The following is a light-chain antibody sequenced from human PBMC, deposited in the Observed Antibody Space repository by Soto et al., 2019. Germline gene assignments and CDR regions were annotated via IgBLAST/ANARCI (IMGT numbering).Light chain of an antibody. CDR2: GSS. CDR3: QQFGRSPWT. Sequence: EIVLTQSPGTLSLSPGERATLSCRASQSVSSSYLACYQHKPGQAPRLLIYGSSSRATGIPDRFSGGGSGTDSTLTSSRLDPEDVAVYYCQQFGRSPWTFGQGTKVEIK. CDR1: QSVSSSY. J-gene: IGKJ1*01. V-gene: IGKV3-20*01.